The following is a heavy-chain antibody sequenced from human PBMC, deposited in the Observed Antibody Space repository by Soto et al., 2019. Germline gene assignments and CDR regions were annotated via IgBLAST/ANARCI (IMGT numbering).Heavy chain of an antibody. CDR2: INPNSGGT. CDR1: GYTFTGYY. J-gene: IGHJ5*02. Sequence: ASVKVSCKASGYTFTGYYIHWVRQAPGQGLEWMGWINPNSGGTNYAQKFQGRVTMTRDTSISTAYMELSRLRSDDTAVYYCARAPNPYSSSSGWFDPWGQGTLVTV. V-gene: IGHV1-2*02. CDR3: ARAPNPYSSSSGWFDP. D-gene: IGHD6-6*01.